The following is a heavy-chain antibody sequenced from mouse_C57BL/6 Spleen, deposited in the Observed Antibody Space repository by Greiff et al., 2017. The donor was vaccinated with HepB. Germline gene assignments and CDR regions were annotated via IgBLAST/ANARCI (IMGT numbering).Heavy chain of an antibody. CDR3: ARSSSYLDY. CDR1: GYTFTDYY. V-gene: IGHV1-26*01. J-gene: IGHJ2*01. D-gene: IGHD1-1*01. CDR2: INPNNGGT. Sequence: VQLQQSGPELVKPGASVKISCKASGYTFTDYYMNWVKQSHGKSLEWIGDINPNNGGTSYNQKFKGKATLTVDKSSSTAYMELRSLTSEDSAVYYCARSSSYLDYWGQGTTLTVSS.